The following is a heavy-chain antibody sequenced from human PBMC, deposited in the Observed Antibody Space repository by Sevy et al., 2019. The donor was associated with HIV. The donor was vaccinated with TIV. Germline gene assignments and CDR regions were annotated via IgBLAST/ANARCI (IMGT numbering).Heavy chain of an antibody. D-gene: IGHD2-2*01. CDR2: IHPADSDT. CDR1: GYSFTTFW. J-gene: IGHJ4*02. Sequence: GESLKISCEGSGYSFTTFWIGWVRQMPGKGLEWMGIIHPADSDTRYSPSFQGQVAISADKSISTAYLQWSSLKPSDTAIYYCARLLTYASAYYFDFWGQGTLVTVSS. V-gene: IGHV5-51*01. CDR3: ARLLTYASAYYFDF.